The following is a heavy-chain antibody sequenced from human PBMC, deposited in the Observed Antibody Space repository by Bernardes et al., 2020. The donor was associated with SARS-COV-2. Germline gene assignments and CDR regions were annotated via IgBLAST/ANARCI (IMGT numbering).Heavy chain of an antibody. D-gene: IGHD3-10*01. J-gene: IGHJ3*01. CDR2: IYYTGST. V-gene: IGHV4-30-4*01. Sequence: SETLSLTCTVSGGSISSDDYYWSWIRQPPGKGLEWIGHIYYTGSTYYNPSLRSRGTISVDTSKNHFSLSLTYVTAADTAMYYCARGRWFGDLGVDAFDLWGQGKTVTVSS. CDR1: GGSISSDDYY. CDR3: ARGRWFGDLGVDAFDL.